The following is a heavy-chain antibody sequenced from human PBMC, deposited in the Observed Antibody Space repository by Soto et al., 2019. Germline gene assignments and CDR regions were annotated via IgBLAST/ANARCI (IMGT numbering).Heavy chain of an antibody. CDR2: IVPMFDTP. Sequence: QVQLVQSGAEVKKPGSSVKVSCKASGGTFSTTAFSWVRQAPGQGLEWVGGIVPMFDTPSYAQKFQDRVTITADGYTTTAYMELRGLTSDDTAVYFCAGERGNRPVAGTAAFEIWGQGTQVTVSS. D-gene: IGHD6-19*01. CDR3: AGERGNRPVAGTAAFEI. J-gene: IGHJ3*02. V-gene: IGHV1-69*01. CDR1: GGTFSTTA.